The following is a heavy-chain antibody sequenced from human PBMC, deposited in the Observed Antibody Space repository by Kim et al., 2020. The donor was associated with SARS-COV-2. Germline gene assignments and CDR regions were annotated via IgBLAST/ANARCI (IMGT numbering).Heavy chain of an antibody. CDR2: ISGSGGST. CDR1: GFTFSSYA. CDR3: AKDQDIVVVPAAIDV. D-gene: IGHD2-2*01. V-gene: IGHV3-23*01. J-gene: IGHJ6*02. Sequence: GGSLRLSCAASGFTFSSYAMSWVRQAPGKGLEWVSAISGSGGSTYYADSVKGRFTISRDNSKNTLYLQMNSLRAEDTAVYYCAKDQDIVVVPAAIDVWGQGTTVTVSS.